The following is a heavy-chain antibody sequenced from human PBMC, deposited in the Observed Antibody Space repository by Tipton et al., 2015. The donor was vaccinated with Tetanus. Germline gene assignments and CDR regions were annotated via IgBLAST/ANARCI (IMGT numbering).Heavy chain of an antibody. CDR1: GYTFTSYY. CDR2: INPSGGST. V-gene: IGHV1-46*01. J-gene: IGHJ5*02. CDR3: ARVFIAVAGHNWFDP. D-gene: IGHD6-19*01. Sequence: QSGPEVKKPGASVKVSCKASGYTFTSYYMHWVRQAPGQGLEWMGIINPSGGSTSYAQKFQGRVTMTRDTSTSTVYMELSRLRSEDTAVYCCARVFIAVAGHNWFDPWGQGTLVTVSS.